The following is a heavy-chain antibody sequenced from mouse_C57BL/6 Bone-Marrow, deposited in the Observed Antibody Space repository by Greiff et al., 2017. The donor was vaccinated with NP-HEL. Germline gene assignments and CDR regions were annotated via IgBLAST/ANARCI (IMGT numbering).Heavy chain of an antibody. CDR1: GYTFTDYY. J-gene: IGHJ4*01. Sequence: EVQLQQSGPELVKPGASVKISCKASGYTFTDYYMNWVKQSHGKSLEWIGDINPNNGGTSYNQKFKGKATLTVDKSSSTAYMELRSLTSEDSAVYYCARRVYYYGSSPYAMDYWGQGTSVTVSS. CDR3: ARRVYYYGSSPYAMDY. V-gene: IGHV1-26*01. CDR2: INPNNGGT. D-gene: IGHD1-1*01.